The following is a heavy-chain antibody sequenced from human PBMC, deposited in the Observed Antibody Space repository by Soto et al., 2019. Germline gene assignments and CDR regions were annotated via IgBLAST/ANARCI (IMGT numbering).Heavy chain of an antibody. V-gene: IGHV3-23*01. J-gene: IGHJ1*01. CDR3: ANMVGATRFAEYFQH. Sequence: GGSRGLWCTASGLTFRSYEVGWVRQAQSKGLEWVSSISGSGGSTYYADSVKGRFTIPRDNSKNTLYLQMNSLRAEDTAVYYCANMVGATRFAEYFQHWGQGTLVTVSS. CDR2: ISGSGGST. CDR1: GLTFRSYE. D-gene: IGHD1-26*01.